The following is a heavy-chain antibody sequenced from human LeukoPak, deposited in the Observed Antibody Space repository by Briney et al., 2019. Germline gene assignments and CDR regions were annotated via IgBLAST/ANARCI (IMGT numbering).Heavy chain of an antibody. V-gene: IGHV3-15*01. CDR2: IKSKTDGGTT. D-gene: IGHD2-15*01. Sequence: KTGGSLRLSCAASGFTFSNAWMSWVRQAPGKGLEWVGRIKSKTDGGTTDYAAPVKGRFTISRDDSKNTLYPQMNSLKTEDTAVYYCTTDGRPYCSGGSCYYYYGMDVWGQGTTVTVSS. J-gene: IGHJ6*02. CDR3: TTDGRPYCSGGSCYYYYGMDV. CDR1: GFTFSNAW.